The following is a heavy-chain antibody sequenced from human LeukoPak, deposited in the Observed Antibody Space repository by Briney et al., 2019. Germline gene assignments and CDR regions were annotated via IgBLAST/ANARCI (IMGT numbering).Heavy chain of an antibody. CDR3: ARDSCTNGVCYANWFDP. D-gene: IGHD2-8*01. J-gene: IGHJ5*02. V-gene: IGHV4-61*02. CDR2: IYTSGST. Sequence: SETLSLTYSVSGGSISSGSYYWSWIRQPAGKGLEWIGRIYTSGSTNYNPSLKSRITISVDTSKNQFSLKLSSVTAADTAVYYCARDSCTNGVCYANWFDPWGQGTLVTVSS. CDR1: GGSISSGSYY.